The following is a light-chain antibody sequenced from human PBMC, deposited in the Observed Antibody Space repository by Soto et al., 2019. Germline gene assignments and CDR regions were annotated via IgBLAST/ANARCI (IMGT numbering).Light chain of an antibody. CDR3: QQYNNWPLT. CDR2: SAS. CDR1: QSLSSN. J-gene: IGKJ4*01. V-gene: IGKV3-15*01. Sequence: ERVMTQSPTTLSVSPGGRSTLPCRASQSLSSNLAWYQHKTGQAPSIIIYSASTRATGIPARFSGSGYGTEFNLTISSLQSEDFAVYYCQQYNNWPLTFGGGTKVDIK.